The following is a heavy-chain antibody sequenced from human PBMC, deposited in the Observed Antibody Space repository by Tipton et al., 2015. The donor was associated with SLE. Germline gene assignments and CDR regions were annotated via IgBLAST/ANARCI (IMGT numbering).Heavy chain of an antibody. D-gene: IGHD2-15*01. CDR3: ARDEDIVVGSLDI. V-gene: IGHV4-39*02. CDR2: MDHSGIT. CDR1: GDSITNSNYN. Sequence: TLSLTCTVSGDSITNSNYNWGWIRQPPGKGLEWIGEMDHSGITNYNPSLKSRVTISVETSKNHFSLTLSSVTAADTAVYYCARDEDIVVGSLDIWGQGTMVSVSS. J-gene: IGHJ3*02.